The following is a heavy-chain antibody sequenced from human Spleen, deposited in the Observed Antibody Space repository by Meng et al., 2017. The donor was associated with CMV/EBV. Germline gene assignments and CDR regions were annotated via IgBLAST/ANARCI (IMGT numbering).Heavy chain of an antibody. CDR2: IYSTGST. V-gene: IGHV4-61*08. CDR1: AFSLSSSGMC. D-gene: IGHD3-16*01. J-gene: IGHJ4*02. CDR3: ARSASLRLGAAHFDY. Sequence: SGPTLVKPTQTLTLTCIFSAFSLSSSGMCVSWVRQPPGKGLEWLGDIYSTGSTNYNPSLKSRVTISVDTSNNQFSLKLSSVNVADTAVYYCARSASLRLGAAHFDYWGQGTAVTVSS.